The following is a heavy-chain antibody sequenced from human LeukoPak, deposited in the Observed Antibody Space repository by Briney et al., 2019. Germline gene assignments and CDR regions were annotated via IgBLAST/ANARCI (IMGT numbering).Heavy chain of an antibody. CDR2: INPSGGST. CDR3: ARVAPSVGADY. CDR1: GYTFTSYN. V-gene: IGHV1-46*01. Sequence: ASVKVSCKASGYTFTSYNMHWVRQAPGQGLGWMGIINPSGGSTNYAQKFQGRVTMTRDTSTSTVYMELSSLRSEDTAVYYCARVAPSVGADYWGQGTLVTVSS. J-gene: IGHJ4*02. D-gene: IGHD1-26*01.